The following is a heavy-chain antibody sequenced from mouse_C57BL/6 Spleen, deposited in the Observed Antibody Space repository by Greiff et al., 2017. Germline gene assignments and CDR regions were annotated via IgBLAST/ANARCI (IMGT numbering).Heavy chain of an antibody. CDR3: ARSPAYYSNCGWFAY. D-gene: IGHD2-5*01. CDR2: IRNKANGYTT. J-gene: IGHJ3*01. V-gene: IGHV7-3*01. Sequence: EVKLMESGGGLVQPGGSLSLSCAASGFTFTDYYMSWVRQPPGKALEWLGFIRNKANGYTTEYSASVKGRFTISRDNSQSILYLQMNALRAEDSATYYCARSPAYYSNCGWFAYWGQGTLVTVSA. CDR1: GFTFTDYY.